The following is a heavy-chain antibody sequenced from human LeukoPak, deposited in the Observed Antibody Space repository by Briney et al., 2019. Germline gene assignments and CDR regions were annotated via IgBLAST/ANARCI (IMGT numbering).Heavy chain of an antibody. CDR3: AGGYNMGTVDY. CDR2: IYYSGST. Sequence: SETLSLTCTVSGGSISSSSYYWGWIRQPPGKGLEWIGSIYYSGSTYYNPSLRSRVTISVDTSKNQFSLKLSSVTAADTAVYYCAGGYNMGTVDYWGQGTLVTVSS. J-gene: IGHJ4*02. V-gene: IGHV4-39*07. D-gene: IGHD5-24*01. CDR1: GGSISSSSYY.